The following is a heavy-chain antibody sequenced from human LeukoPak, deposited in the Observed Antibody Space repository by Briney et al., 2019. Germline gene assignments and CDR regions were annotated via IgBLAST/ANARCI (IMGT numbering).Heavy chain of an antibody. CDR1: GYTFTGYY. Sequence: ASVKVSCKASGYTFTGYYMHWVRQAPGQGREWMGWINPNSGGTNYAQKFQGRVTMTRDTSISTAYMELSRLRSHDPAVYYCARDRGIAPRLVASWGQGTLVTVSS. CDR2: INPNSGGT. V-gene: IGHV1-2*02. J-gene: IGHJ4*02. D-gene: IGHD6-6*01. CDR3: ARDRGIAPRLVAS.